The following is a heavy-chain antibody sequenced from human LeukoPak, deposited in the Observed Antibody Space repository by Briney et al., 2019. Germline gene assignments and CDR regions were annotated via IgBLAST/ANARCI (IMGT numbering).Heavy chain of an antibody. CDR2: IAYHGGAE. D-gene: IGHD3-16*02. CDR1: GFTFSSYG. CDR3: AKQSFRMVNYFDY. J-gene: IGHJ4*02. V-gene: IGHV3-30*18. Sequence: PGRSLRLSCAASGFTFSSYGMHWVHQAPGKGLEWVAVIAYHGGAEYYADSVKGRFTISRDNSKNTVDLQLNSLRAEDSAVYYCAKQSFRMVNYFDYWGQGTLVTVSS.